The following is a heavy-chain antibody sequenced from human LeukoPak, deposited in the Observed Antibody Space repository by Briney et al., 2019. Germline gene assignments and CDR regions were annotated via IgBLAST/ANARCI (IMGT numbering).Heavy chain of an antibody. J-gene: IGHJ1*01. D-gene: IGHD3-22*01. CDR1: GGTFSSYA. V-gene: IGHV1-69*13. CDR3: ARDSGSSSGYYQPQYFQH. CDR2: IIPIFGTA. Sequence: SVKVSCKASGGTFSSYAISWVRQAPGQGLEWMGGIIPIFGTANYAQKFQGRVTITADESTSTAYMELSSLGSEDTAVYYCARDSGSSSGYYQPQYFQHWGQGTLVTVSS.